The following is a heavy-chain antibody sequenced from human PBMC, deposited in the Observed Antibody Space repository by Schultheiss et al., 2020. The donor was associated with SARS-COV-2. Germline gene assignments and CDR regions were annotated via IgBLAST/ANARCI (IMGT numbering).Heavy chain of an antibody. J-gene: IGHJ3*02. CDR1: GFTFSIYS. Sequence: AGSLRLSCAASGFTFSIYSMNWVRQAPGKGLEWVSSISSSSSYIYYADSVKGRFTISRDNAKNSLYLQMNSLRAEDTAVYYCASPLPLAYYYDSSGYFPLDAFDIWGQGTMVTVAS. CDR3: ASPLPLAYYYDSSGYFPLDAFDI. V-gene: IGHV3-21*01. D-gene: IGHD3-22*01. CDR2: ISSSSSYI.